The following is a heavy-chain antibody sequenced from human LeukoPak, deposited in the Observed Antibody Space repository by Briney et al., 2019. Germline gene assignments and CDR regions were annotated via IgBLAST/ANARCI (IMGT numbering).Heavy chain of an antibody. V-gene: IGHV3-30*02. J-gene: IGHJ4*02. Sequence: GGSLRLSCAASGFTFSNYGMHWVRQAPGRGPEWVAFIRYDGTNEYYADSVKGRFTISRDNSKNTLYLQMNSMRVEDTAIYYCAKDPLPYWGQGTLVTVSS. CDR2: IRYDGTNE. D-gene: IGHD2-15*01. CDR3: AKDPLPY. CDR1: GFTFSNYG.